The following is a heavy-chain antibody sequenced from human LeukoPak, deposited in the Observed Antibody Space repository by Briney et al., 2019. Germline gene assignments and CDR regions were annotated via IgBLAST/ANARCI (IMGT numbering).Heavy chain of an antibody. Sequence: GASVKVSCKASGYTFTGYYMHWVRQAPGQGLEWMGWINPNSGGTNYAQKFQGRVTMTRDTSISTAYMELRSLRSDDTAVYYCARDRYYYGSGAPIFPFYWGQGTLVTVSS. J-gene: IGHJ4*02. CDR3: ARDRYYYGSGAPIFPFY. CDR2: INPNSGGT. D-gene: IGHD3-10*01. V-gene: IGHV1-2*02. CDR1: GYTFTGYY.